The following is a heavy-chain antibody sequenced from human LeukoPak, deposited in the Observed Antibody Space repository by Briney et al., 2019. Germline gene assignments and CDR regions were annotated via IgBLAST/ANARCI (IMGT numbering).Heavy chain of an antibody. D-gene: IGHD5-12*01. Sequence: SVKVSCKASGGTFSSYAISWVRQAPGQGLEWMGRIIPILGIANYAQKFQGRVTMTRDTSISTAYMELSRLRSDDTAVYYCAGGGYPNYFDYWGQGTLVTVSS. V-gene: IGHV1-69*04. CDR1: GGTFSSYA. CDR2: IIPILGIA. CDR3: AGGGYPNYFDY. J-gene: IGHJ4*02.